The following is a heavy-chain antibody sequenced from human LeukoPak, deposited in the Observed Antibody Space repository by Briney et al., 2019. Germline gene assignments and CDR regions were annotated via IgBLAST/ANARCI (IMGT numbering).Heavy chain of an antibody. V-gene: IGHV3-7*01. J-gene: IGHJ4*02. CDR2: IKQDGSEK. CDR3: ARESDILTGYYSSYFDY. CDR1: GFTFSSYW. Sequence: GGSLRLSCAASGFTFSSYWMSWVRQAPGKGLEWVANIKQDGSEKYYVDSVKGRFTISRDNAKNSLYPQMNSLRAEDTAVYYCARESDILTGYYSSYFDYWGQGTLVTVSS. D-gene: IGHD3-9*01.